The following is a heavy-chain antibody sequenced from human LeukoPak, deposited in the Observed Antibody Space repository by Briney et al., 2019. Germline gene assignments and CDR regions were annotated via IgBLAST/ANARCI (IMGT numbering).Heavy chain of an antibody. Sequence: LAGGSLRLSCVASGFTFTRYGMSWVRQAPGKGLEWVSVISGNGDTAYYADSVKGRFTISRDNAKNSLYLQVNSLKSEDTAVYYCARVNHGYGPDYWGQGTLVTVSS. D-gene: IGHD1-14*01. CDR3: ARVNHGYGPDY. V-gene: IGHV3-23*01. CDR1: GFTFTRYG. CDR2: ISGNGDTA. J-gene: IGHJ4*02.